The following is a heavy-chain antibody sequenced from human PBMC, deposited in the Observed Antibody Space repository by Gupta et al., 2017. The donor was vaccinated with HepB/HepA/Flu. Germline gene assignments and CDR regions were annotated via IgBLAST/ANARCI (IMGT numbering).Heavy chain of an antibody. CDR2: ISTIGSTI. D-gene: IGHD1-26*01. CDR1: GFTFSYYY. V-gene: IGHV3-11*01. Sequence: QVLLVESGGGLVKPGGSLRLSCAASGFTFSYYYMSWIRQAPGKGLEWVSYISTIGSTIYYANSVKGRFTISRDNAKNLLYLQMNSLRAEDTAVYYCAAGGGTTGYSYFYGMDVWGQGTTVTVSS. CDR3: AAGGGTTGYSYFYGMDV. J-gene: IGHJ6*02.